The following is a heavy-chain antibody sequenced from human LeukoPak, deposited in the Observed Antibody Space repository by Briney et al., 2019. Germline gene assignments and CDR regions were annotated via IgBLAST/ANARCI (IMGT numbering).Heavy chain of an antibody. CDR2: ISSSSSYI. CDR1: GFNFSRYA. CDR3: AREGSSYYYYMDV. J-gene: IGHJ6*03. Sequence: PGGSLRLSCAASGFNFSRYAMNWVRQAPGKGLEWVSSISSSSSYIYYADSVKGRFTISRGNAKNSLYLQMNSLRAEDTAVYYCAREGSSYYYYMDVWGKGTTVTISS. V-gene: IGHV3-21*01.